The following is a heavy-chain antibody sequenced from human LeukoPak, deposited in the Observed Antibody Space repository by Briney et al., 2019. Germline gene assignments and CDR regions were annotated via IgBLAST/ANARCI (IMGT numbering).Heavy chain of an antibody. CDR1: GFPFSSYA. V-gene: IGHV3-30*04. D-gene: IGHD4-17*01. Sequence: GGSLRLSCAAAGFPFSSYAMHWVRQAPGKGLEWVAVISYDGSNKYYADSVKGRFTISRDNFKNTLYLQMNSLRAEDTAVYYCATTVTTRILDYWGQGTLVTVSS. CDR2: ISYDGSNK. J-gene: IGHJ4*02. CDR3: ATTVTTRILDY.